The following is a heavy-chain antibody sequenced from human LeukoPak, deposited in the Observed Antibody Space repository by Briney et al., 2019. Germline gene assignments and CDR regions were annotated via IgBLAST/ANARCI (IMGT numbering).Heavy chain of an antibody. D-gene: IGHD6-19*01. Sequence: PSETLSLTCAVYGGSFSDYYWSWIRLSPGTGLEWIGYMDYSGSAAYNPSLRGRVTISIDTSKKQFSLEVTSVTAADTAVYFCARRKRGSGGPFDSWGQGTLVTVSS. V-gene: IGHV4-59*08. CDR3: ARRKRGSGGPFDS. CDR2: MDYSGSA. CDR1: GGSFSDYY. J-gene: IGHJ4*02.